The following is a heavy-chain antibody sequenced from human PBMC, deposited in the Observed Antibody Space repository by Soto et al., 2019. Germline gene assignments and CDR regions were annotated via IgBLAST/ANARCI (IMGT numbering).Heavy chain of an antibody. D-gene: IGHD6-19*01. J-gene: IGHJ5*02. CDR1: GDSVSSSNYY. Sequence: QVQLQESGPGLVRPSETLSLTCTVSGDSVSSSNYYWSWIRQSPVKGLEWIGYIFYSGSTNYNPSLKSRVTISVDTSKNQVSLKLRSVTAADTAVYYCARDVTTSGRHPPESTWGQGTLVTVS. V-gene: IGHV4-61*01. CDR2: IFYSGST. CDR3: ARDVTTSGRHPPEST.